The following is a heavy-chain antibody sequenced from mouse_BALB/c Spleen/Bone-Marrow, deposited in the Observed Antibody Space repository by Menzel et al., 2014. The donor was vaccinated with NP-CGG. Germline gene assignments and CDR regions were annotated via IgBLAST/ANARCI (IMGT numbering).Heavy chain of an antibody. D-gene: IGHD1-1*01. CDR1: GYTFTSYW. CDR2: INPSTGYT. J-gene: IGHJ4*01. V-gene: IGHV1-7*01. Sequence: VQGVESGAELAKPGASVKMSRKASGYTFTSYWMHWVKQRPGQGLEWIGYINPSTGYTEYNQKFKDKATLTADKSSSTAYMQLSSLTSEDSAAYYCARQITTVDYAMDYWGQGTSVTVSS. CDR3: ARQITTVDYAMDY.